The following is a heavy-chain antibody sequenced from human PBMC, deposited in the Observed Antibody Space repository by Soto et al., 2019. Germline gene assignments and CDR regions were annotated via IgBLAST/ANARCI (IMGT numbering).Heavy chain of an antibody. CDR1: GGSIRGYY. Sequence: SETLSLTCTVSGGSIRGYYWNWIRQPPGKGLEWIGNIYYTATTNYNPSLKSRVIISLDASKNQFSLSLTSVTAADTAVYFCTRLLVCVPAAGSVDPWGQGSLVTVSS. CDR2: IYYTATT. D-gene: IGHD3-10*01. V-gene: IGHV4-59*08. J-gene: IGHJ5*02. CDR3: TRLLVCVPAAGSVDP.